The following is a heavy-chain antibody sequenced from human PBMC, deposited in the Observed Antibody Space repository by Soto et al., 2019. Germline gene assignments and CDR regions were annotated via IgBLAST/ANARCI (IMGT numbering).Heavy chain of an antibody. Sequence: QVQLQESGPGLVKPSGTLSLTCAVSGGSISSSNWWSWVRQPPGKGLEWIGEIYHSGSTNYNPSLKSRVTISVDKSNNQCSLKLSSVTDADTAVYYCARASMRSWTNDYWGQGTLVTVSS. CDR1: GGSISSSNW. CDR3: ARASMRSWTNDY. D-gene: IGHD6-13*01. CDR2: IYHSGST. V-gene: IGHV4-4*02. J-gene: IGHJ4*02.